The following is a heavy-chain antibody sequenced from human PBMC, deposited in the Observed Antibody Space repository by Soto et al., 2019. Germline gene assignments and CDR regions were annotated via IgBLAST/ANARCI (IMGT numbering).Heavy chain of an antibody. CDR2: INPNSGGT. D-gene: IGHD2-21*02. CDR1: GYTFTGYY. J-gene: IGHJ4*02. Sequence: ASGKVSCKASGYTFTGYYMHWVRQAPGQGLEWMGWINPNSGGTNYAQKFQGWVTMTRDTSISTAYMELSRLRSEDTAVYYCARSIVVVTALDYWGQGTLVTVSS. V-gene: IGHV1-2*04. CDR3: ARSIVVVTALDY.